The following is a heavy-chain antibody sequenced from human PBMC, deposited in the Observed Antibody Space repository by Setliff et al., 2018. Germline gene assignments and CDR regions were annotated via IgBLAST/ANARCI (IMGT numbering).Heavy chain of an antibody. V-gene: IGHV4-39*07. CDR3: ARPLLAYGHYAD. Sequence: SETLSLTCTVSGDSVGRRNRCWGWIRQPPGEGLEWIGNMCHGENSYYSPSLESRVTFSVDVSKNQLSLRLRSVTAADTAVYYCARPLLAYGHYADWGQGTLVTVSS. D-gene: IGHD3-22*01. J-gene: IGHJ4*02. CDR1: GDSVGRRNRC. CDR2: MCHGENS.